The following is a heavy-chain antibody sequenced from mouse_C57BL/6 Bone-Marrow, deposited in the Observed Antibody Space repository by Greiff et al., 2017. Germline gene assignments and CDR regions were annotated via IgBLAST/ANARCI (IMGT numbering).Heavy chain of an antibody. V-gene: IGHV14-1*01. Sequence: EVKLQESGAELVRPGASVKLSCTASGFNIKDYYMHWVKQRPEQGLEWIGRIDPEDGDTEYAPKFQGKATMTADTSSNTAYLQLSSLTSEATAVYYCTVYYYGSSPYYFDYWGQGTTLTVSS. D-gene: IGHD1-1*01. CDR1: GFNIKDYY. J-gene: IGHJ2*01. CDR3: TVYYYGSSPYYFDY. CDR2: IDPEDGDT.